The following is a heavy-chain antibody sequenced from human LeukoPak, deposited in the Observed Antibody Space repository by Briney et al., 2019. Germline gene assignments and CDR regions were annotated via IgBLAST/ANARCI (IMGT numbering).Heavy chain of an antibody. Sequence: GGSLRLSCAASGFTFSSSAMSWVRLAPGEGLEWGSSISGSRINTYYADSVKGRFTISRDNSKNKISLKTNSLRAEDTAVYYCARNGAYDSFTYFYYMDVGGKGTTVTVPS. CDR1: GFTFSSSA. D-gene: IGHD3-9*01. CDR3: ARNGAYDSFTYFYYMDV. CDR2: ISGSRINT. J-gene: IGHJ6*03. V-gene: IGHV3-23*01.